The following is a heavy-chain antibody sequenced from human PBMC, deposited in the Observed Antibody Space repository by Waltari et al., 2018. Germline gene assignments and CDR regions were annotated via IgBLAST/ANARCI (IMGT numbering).Heavy chain of an antibody. CDR1: GGSMSGTDC. V-gene: IGHV4-4*02. CDR2: IHHRGRS. Sequence: QVQLQESGPGLVKPSGTLSVTCTVSGGSMSGTDCWSWVRQPPGKGLEWIGQIHHRGRSNYNPSLESRVTVSRDTSNNQFSLKLSSATAADTAVYYCARDRGRGLYLDSWGRGILVTVSP. D-gene: IGHD2-15*01. J-gene: IGHJ4*02. CDR3: ARDRGRGLYLDS.